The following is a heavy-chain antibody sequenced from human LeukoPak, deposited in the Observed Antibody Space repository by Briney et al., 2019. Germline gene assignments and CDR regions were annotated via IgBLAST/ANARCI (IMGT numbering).Heavy chain of an antibody. D-gene: IGHD5-24*01. CDR1: GYTFISYG. Sequence: ASVKVSCKTSGYTFISYGISWVRQAPGQGLEWMGWISAYNGNTNYAQRLQGRVTMTRDTSTSTLYMELSSLRYEDTAVYYCARKRTDGYISYYFDYWGQGTLVTVSS. J-gene: IGHJ4*02. CDR3: ARKRTDGYISYYFDY. CDR2: ISAYNGNT. V-gene: IGHV1-18*01.